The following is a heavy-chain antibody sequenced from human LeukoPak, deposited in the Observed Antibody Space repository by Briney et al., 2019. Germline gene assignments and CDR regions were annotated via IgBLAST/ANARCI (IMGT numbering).Heavy chain of an antibody. Sequence: GGSLRLSCAASGFTFSSYAMNWVRQAPGKGLEWVSSISGSGGSTYYADSVKGRFTISRDNPKNTMYLQMNRLRAEDTAVYYCAKGDYGDRQYFQHWGQGTLVTVSS. CDR3: AKGDYGDRQYFQH. J-gene: IGHJ1*01. D-gene: IGHD2-21*02. CDR1: GFTFSSYA. CDR2: ISGSGGST. V-gene: IGHV3-23*01.